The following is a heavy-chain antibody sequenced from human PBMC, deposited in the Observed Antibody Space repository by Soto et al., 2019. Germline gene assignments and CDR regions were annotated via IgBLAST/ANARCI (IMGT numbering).Heavy chain of an antibody. V-gene: IGHV3-30*03. D-gene: IGHD2-15*01. Sequence: GGSLRLSCAASGFTFSSYSMNWVRQAPGKGLEWVAVISHDGINKHYADSVKGRVTVSRDNSNHSLDLQLNSLRGEDTAMYYCARVMYGTAYSVICFLPWREGLLVSVSS. CDR3: ARVMYGTAYSVICFLP. CDR1: GFTFSSYS. CDR2: ISHDGINK. J-gene: IGHJ5*02.